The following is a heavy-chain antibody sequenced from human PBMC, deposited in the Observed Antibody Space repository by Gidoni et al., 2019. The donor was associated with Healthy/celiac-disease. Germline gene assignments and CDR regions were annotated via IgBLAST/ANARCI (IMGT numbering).Heavy chain of an antibody. CDR1: GGFISRYY. Sequence: QVQLQESCPGLVKPSETLSPTCTVPGGFISRYYWSWIRQPPGKGLEWIGYIYYSGSTNYNPSLKSRVTISVDTSKNQFSLKLSSVTAADTAVYYCASNYGSGSYYPYYYGMDVWGQGTTVTVSS. J-gene: IGHJ6*02. D-gene: IGHD3-10*01. V-gene: IGHV4-59*01. CDR3: ASNYGSGSYYPYYYGMDV. CDR2: IYYSGST.